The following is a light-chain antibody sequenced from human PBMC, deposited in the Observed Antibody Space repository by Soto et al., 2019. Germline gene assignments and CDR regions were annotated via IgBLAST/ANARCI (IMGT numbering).Light chain of an antibody. CDR2: EVT. V-gene: IGLV2-14*01. Sequence: QSALTQPASVSGSPGQSIAISCTGSSSDVGFYNYVSWYQQHPGKVPKLIIYEVTNRPSGVSNRFSGSKSGNTASLTISGLQAEEEADYYCCSYTTSSTRVFGSGTKLTVL. CDR3: CSYTTSSTRV. CDR1: SSDVGFYNY. J-gene: IGLJ1*01.